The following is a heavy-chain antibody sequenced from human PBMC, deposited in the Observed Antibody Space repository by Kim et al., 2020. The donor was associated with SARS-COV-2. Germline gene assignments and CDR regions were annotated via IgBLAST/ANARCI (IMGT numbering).Heavy chain of an antibody. V-gene: IGHV3-30-3*01. CDR3: ARDSHCSSTSCPYSPPWGNYYYMDV. CDR1: GFTFSSYA. Sequence: GGSLRLSCAASGFTFSSYAMHWVRQAPGKGLEWVAVISYDGSNKYYADSVKGRFTISRDNSKNTLYLQMNSLRAEDTAVYYCARDSHCSSTSCPYSPPWGNYYYMDVWGKGTTVTVSS. CDR2: ISYDGSNK. D-gene: IGHD2-2*01. J-gene: IGHJ6*03.